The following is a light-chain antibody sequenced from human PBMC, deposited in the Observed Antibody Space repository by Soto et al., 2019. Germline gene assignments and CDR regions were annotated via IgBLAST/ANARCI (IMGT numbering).Light chain of an antibody. CDR3: SSFTSRSTFNYV. CDR2: EVS. Sequence: QSALTQPPSASGSPGQSVTISCTGTSSDVCAYNYVSWYQQYPGTAPKVMIYEVSSRPSGVSHRFSGSKSGNTASLTISGLQPEDEADYYCSSFTSRSTFNYVFGTGTKVTVL. CDR1: SSDVCAYNY. J-gene: IGLJ1*01. V-gene: IGLV2-18*02.